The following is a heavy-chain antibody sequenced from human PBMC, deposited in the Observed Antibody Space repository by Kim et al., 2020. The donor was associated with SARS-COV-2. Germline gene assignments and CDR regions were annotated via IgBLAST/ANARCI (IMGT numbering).Heavy chain of an antibody. V-gene: IGHV3-23*01. J-gene: IGHJ4*02. CDR2: INTIGGNT. Sequence: GGSLRLSCAASGFTFSRNAMNWVRQAPGKGLEWVSSINTIGGNTYYADSVKGRFTISRDNSKNTHYLQMDSLRAEDTATYYCARGSSNGLSPRPVKNFFDYWGQGTLVTVSS. CDR3: ARGSSNGLSPRPVKNFFDY. D-gene: IGHD2-8*01. CDR1: GFTFSRNA.